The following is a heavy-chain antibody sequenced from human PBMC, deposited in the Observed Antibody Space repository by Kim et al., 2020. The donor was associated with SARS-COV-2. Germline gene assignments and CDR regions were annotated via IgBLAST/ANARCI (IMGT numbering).Heavy chain of an antibody. J-gene: IGHJ6*03. CDR3: ARKGTAPPYYYYYMDV. CDR1: GFTFSSYA. Sequence: GGSLRLSCAASGFTFSSYAMHWVRQAPGKGLEWVAVISYDGSNKYYADSVKGRFTISRDNSKNTLYLQMNSLRAEDTAVYYCARKGTAPPYYYYYMDVWGKGTTVTVSS. V-gene: IGHV3-30-3*01. CDR2: ISYDGSNK. D-gene: IGHD1-1*01.